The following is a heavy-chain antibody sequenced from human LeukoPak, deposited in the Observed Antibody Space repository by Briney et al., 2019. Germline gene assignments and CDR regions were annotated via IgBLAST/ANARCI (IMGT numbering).Heavy chain of an antibody. Sequence: GGSLRLSCAASGFTFSNYDMSWVRQAPGEGLEWVSAISGSGGSTYYADSVKGRFTISRDNSKNTLYLQMNSLRAEDTAVYYCAKDRTKPEYWGQGTLVTVSS. D-gene: IGHD1-1*01. CDR1: GFTFSNYD. J-gene: IGHJ4*02. CDR3: AKDRTKPEY. V-gene: IGHV3-23*01. CDR2: ISGSGGST.